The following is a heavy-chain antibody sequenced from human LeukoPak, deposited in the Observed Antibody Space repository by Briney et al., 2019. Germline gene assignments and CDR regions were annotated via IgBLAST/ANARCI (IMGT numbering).Heavy chain of an antibody. V-gene: IGHV3-43*01. J-gene: IGHJ5*02. CDR2: ISWDGGST. CDR3: VRHDWFDP. CDR1: GFTFDDYT. Sequence: GGSLRLSCAASGFTFDDYTMHWVRQAPGKGLEWVSLISWDGGSTYYADSVKGRFTISRDTSKNTLYLQMNSLRAEDTAIYYCVRHDWFDPWGQGTLVTVSS.